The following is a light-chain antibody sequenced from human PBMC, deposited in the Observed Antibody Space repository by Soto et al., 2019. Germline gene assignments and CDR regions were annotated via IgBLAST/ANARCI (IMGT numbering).Light chain of an antibody. CDR1: QSISSN. CDR3: QQYNNWPPWT. CDR2: GAS. Sequence: ETMMSQSPATLFVSPGDRATLSCRSSQSISSNLAWYQQKPGQAPRLLXYGASTRATGIPARFSGSGSGTEFTLTISSLQSEDFAVYYCQQYNNWPPWTFGQGTKVDIK. J-gene: IGKJ1*01. V-gene: IGKV3-15*01.